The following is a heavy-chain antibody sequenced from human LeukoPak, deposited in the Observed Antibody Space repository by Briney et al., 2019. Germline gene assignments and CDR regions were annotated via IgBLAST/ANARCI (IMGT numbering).Heavy chain of an antibody. J-gene: IGHJ4*02. CDR2: ISGSGGST. CDR3: AKSISSVDAFFDY. CDR1: GFTFSRYA. Sequence: GGSLRLSCAASGFTFSRYAMSWVRQAPGKGLEWVSAISGSGGSTYYADSVKGRFTISRDNSKNTLYLQMNSLRAEDTAVYYCAKSISSVDAFFDYWGQGTLVTVSS. D-gene: IGHD2-15*01. V-gene: IGHV3-23*01.